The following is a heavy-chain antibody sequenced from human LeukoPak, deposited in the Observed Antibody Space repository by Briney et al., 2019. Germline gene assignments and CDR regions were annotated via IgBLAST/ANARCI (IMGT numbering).Heavy chain of an antibody. CDR1: GGSISSGSYY. CDR3: ARAGRLWVAFDI. Sequence: PSQTLSLTCTVPGGSISSGSYYWSWIRQPAGKGLEWIGRIYTSGSTNYNPSLKSRVTISVDTSKNQFSLKLSSVTAADPAVYYCARAGRLWVAFDIWGQGTMVTVSS. D-gene: IGHD7-27*01. CDR2: IYTSGST. J-gene: IGHJ3*02. V-gene: IGHV4-61*02.